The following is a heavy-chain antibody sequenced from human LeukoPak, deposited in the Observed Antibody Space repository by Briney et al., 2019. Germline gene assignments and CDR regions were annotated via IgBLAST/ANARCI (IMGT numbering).Heavy chain of an antibody. CDR1: GGTFSSYA. CDR2: IIPSFGTA. Sequence: SVKVSCKASGGTFSSYAISWVRQAPGQGLEWMGGIIPSFGTANYAQKFQGRVTITTDESTSTAYMELSSLRSEDTAVYYCARGGGSITGTTGYFDYWGQGTLVTVSS. J-gene: IGHJ4*02. D-gene: IGHD1-7*01. CDR3: ARGGGSITGTTGYFDY. V-gene: IGHV1-69*05.